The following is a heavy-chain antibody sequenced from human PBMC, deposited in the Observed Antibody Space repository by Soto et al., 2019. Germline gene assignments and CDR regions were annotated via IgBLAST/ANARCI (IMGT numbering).Heavy chain of an antibody. V-gene: IGHV3-7*03. CDR3: ARSVGRFSQPLGRSSSVFPCLNWFDP. CDR1: GFAFSDYW. D-gene: IGHD6-6*01. CDR2: IKQDGSQK. J-gene: IGHJ5*02. Sequence: GGSLRLSCAASGFAFSDYWMSWVRQAPGKGLEWVANIKQDGSQKDYVDSVNGRFTISRDNAKNSLYLQMNSLRGEDTAVYYCARSVGRFSQPLGRSSSVFPCLNWFDPWGQGTLVTVSS.